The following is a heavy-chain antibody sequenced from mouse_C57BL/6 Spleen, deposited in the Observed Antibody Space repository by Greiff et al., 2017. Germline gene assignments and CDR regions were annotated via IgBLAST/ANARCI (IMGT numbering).Heavy chain of an antibody. Sequence: QVQLQQPGAELVKPGASVKMSCKASGYTFTSYWITWVKQRPGQGLEWIGDIYPGSGSTNYNEKFKSKATLTVDTSSSTAYMQLSSLTSEDSAVYYCARNLYDYDGAGFAYWGQGTLVTVSA. D-gene: IGHD2-4*01. J-gene: IGHJ3*01. CDR1: GYTFTSYW. CDR2: IYPGSGST. V-gene: IGHV1-55*01. CDR3: ARNLYDYDGAGFAY.